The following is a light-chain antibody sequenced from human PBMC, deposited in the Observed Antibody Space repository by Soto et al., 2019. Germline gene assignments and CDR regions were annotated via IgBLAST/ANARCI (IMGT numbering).Light chain of an antibody. V-gene: IGKV1-5*03. Sequence: DIQMTQSPSTLSGSVGDRVTITCRASQTISSWLAWYQQKPGKAPKLLIYKASTLKSGVPSRVSGSGSGTEFTLTISSLQPDDFATYYCQHYNSYSEAFGQGTKV. CDR1: QTISSW. CDR2: KAS. J-gene: IGKJ1*01. CDR3: QHYNSYSEA.